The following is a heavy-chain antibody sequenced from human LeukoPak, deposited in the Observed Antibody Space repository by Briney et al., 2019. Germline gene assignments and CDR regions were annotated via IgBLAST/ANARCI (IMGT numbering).Heavy chain of an antibody. V-gene: IGHV4-39*01. Sequence: SETLSLTCTVSGGSISSSSYYWGWIRQPPGKGLEWIGSIYHSGSTYYNPSLKSRVTISVDTSKNQFSLKLSSVTAADTAVYYCARHGNDFWSSYYSGYFEYWGQGTLVTVSS. CDR1: GGSISSSSYY. CDR2: IYHSGST. J-gene: IGHJ4*02. D-gene: IGHD3-3*01. CDR3: ARHGNDFWSSYYSGYFEY.